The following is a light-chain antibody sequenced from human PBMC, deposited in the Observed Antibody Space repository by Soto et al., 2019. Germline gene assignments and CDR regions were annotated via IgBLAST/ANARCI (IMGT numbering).Light chain of an antibody. V-gene: IGKV3-11*01. Sequence: EIVLTQSPAALSSSPGGRATLSCRVSQSINIYLAWYQQKLGQAPRLLIYDPSIRTTGIPARFSGSGSGTDFTLTISSLEPEDFRVYYCQQRYSWPLTFGGGTKVEIK. CDR2: DPS. CDR3: QQRYSWPLT. J-gene: IGKJ4*01. CDR1: QSINIY.